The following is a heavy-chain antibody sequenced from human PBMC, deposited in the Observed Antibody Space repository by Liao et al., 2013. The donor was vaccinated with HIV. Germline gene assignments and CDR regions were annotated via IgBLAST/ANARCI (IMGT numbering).Heavy chain of an antibody. CDR3: ARRLPKQMAGTKGFDF. CDR1: GGSFSDYY. V-gene: IGHV4-34*01. J-gene: IGHJ4*02. Sequence: QVQLQQWGAGLLKPSETLSLTCAVYGGSFSDYYWSWIRQPPGKGLEWIGEINHIGNTNHNPSLKSRVTISIDTSKNQFSLRLTSVTAADTAGYYCARRLPKQMAGTKGFDFWAREPWSPSPQ. CDR2: INHIGNT. D-gene: IGHD6-19*01.